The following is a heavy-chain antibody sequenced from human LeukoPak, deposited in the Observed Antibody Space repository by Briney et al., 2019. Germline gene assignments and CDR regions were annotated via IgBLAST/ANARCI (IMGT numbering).Heavy chain of an antibody. V-gene: IGHV3-30-3*01. D-gene: IGHD3-10*01. CDR2: ISYDGSNK. CDR1: GFTFSSYA. CDR3: ARDHRGVRDYFDY. J-gene: IGHJ4*02. Sequence: GGSLRLSCAASGFTFSSYAMHWVRQAPGKGLEWVAVISYDGSNKYYADSVKGRFTISRDNSKNTLYLQMNSLRAEDAAVYYCARDHRGVRDYFDYWGQGTLVTVSS.